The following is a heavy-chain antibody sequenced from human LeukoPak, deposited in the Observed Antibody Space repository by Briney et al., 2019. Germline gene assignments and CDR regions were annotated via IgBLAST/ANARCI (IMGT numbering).Heavy chain of an antibody. D-gene: IGHD6-19*01. CDR3: ARTLYSSGWCPFDY. Sequence: SETLSLTCTVSGYSISSGYFWGWVRQPPGRGLEWIGNIYHSGSTYYNPSLKSRVTISVDTSKNQFSLKLSSVTAADTAVYYCARTLYSSGWCPFDYWGQGALVNVSS. CDR2: IYHSGST. CDR1: GYSISSGYF. V-gene: IGHV4-38-2*02. J-gene: IGHJ4*02.